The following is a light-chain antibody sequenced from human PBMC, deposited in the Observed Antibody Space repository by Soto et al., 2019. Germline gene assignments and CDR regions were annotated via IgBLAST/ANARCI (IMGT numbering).Light chain of an antibody. CDR3: ETWDSNTHV. CDR1: SGHSSYI. Sequence: QLVLTQSSSASASLGSSVKLTCTLSSGHSSYIIAWHQQQPGKAPRYLMKLEGSGNYNRGSGVPDRFSGSSSGADRYLTISNLQFEDEADYYCETWDSNTHVFGTGTKLTVI. V-gene: IGLV4-60*02. J-gene: IGLJ1*01. CDR2: LEGSGNY.